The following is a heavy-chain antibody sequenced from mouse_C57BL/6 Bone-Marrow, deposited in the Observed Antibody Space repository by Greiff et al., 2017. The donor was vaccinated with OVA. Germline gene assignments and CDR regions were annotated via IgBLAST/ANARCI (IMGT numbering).Heavy chain of an antibody. V-gene: IGHV1-69*01. J-gene: IGHJ2*01. Sequence: QVQLKQPGAELVMPGASVKLSCKASGYTFTSYWMHWVKQRPGQGLEWIGEIDPSDSYTNYNQKFKGKSTLTVDKSSSTAYMQLSSLTSEDSAVYYCARGTDYYGSSYYFDYWGQGTTLTVSS. CDR3: ARGTDYYGSSYYFDY. D-gene: IGHD1-1*01. CDR2: IDPSDSYT. CDR1: GYTFTSYW.